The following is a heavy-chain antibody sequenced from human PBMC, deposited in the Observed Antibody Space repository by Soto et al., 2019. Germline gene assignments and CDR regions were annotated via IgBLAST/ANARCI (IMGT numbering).Heavy chain of an antibody. CDR3: ARVELRFWFDP. J-gene: IGHJ5*02. CDR1: GGSISSGGYY. V-gene: IGHV4-31*03. CDR2: IYYSGST. D-gene: IGHD1-26*01. Sequence: QVRLQESGPGLVKPSQTLSLTCTVSGGSISSGGYYWSWIRQHPGKGLERIGYIYYSGSTYYNPPLKSRVTISVDTSKDQFPPKLSSVTAADTAVYYCARVELRFWFDPWGQGTLVTVSS.